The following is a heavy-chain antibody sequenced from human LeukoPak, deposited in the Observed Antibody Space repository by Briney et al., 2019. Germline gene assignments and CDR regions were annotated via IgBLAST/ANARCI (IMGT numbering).Heavy chain of an antibody. J-gene: IGHJ4*02. Sequence: GGSLRLSCAASGFTFSNYAMHWVRQAPGRGLEWVAFISYDATNENYADSVKGRFTISRDISKNTLYLQMNSLRAEDTALYYCARGYYYGSRSYAYFDYWGQGTLVTVSS. V-gene: IGHV3-30-3*01. CDR2: ISYDATNE. CDR1: GFTFSNYA. CDR3: ARGYYYGSRSYAYFDY. D-gene: IGHD3-10*01.